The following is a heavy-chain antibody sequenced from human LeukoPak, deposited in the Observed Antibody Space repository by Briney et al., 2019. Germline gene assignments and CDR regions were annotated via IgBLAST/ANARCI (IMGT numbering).Heavy chain of an antibody. J-gene: IGHJ6*03. V-gene: IGHV3-23*01. CDR3: AKNGDRGAYCTGGTCCPYFYYYMDV. D-gene: IGHD2-15*01. Sequence: GGSLRLSCAASGFTFNHFGMTWVRQAPGKGLEWVSSISSTGGTTYYADSVKGRFTISRDNSKNTLYLQMNSLRAEDTAIYYCAKNGDRGAYCTGGTCCPYFYYYMDVWGKGTTVTI. CDR1: GFTFNHFG. CDR2: ISSTGGTT.